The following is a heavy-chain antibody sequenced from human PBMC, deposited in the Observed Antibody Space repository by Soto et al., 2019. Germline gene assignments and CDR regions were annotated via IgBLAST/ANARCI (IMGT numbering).Heavy chain of an antibody. CDR1: GYSFTSYW. J-gene: IGHJ6*01. V-gene: IGHV5-51*01. CDR3: ARRGQVSYYNGMDV. Sequence: PGESLKISCKGSGYSFTSYWIGWVRQTPGKGLEWMGIIYPGDSDTRYSPSFQGQVTMSADKSISTAYLRWSSLKASDTAIYYCARRGQVSYYNGMDVWDKGPRSPSPQ. CDR2: IYPGDSDT.